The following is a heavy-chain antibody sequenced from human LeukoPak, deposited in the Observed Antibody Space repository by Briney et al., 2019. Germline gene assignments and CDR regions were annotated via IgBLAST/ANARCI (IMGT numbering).Heavy chain of an antibody. V-gene: IGHV3-23*01. Sequence: GGSLRLSCAASGFTFSSYAMSWVRQAPGKGLEWVSAISGSGGSTYYADSVKGRFTISRDNAKNSLYLQMNSLRAEDTAAYYCARGYYDFWSGSYYFDSWGQGTLVTVSS. CDR1: GFTFSSYA. D-gene: IGHD3-3*01. CDR3: ARGYYDFWSGSYYFDS. CDR2: ISGSGGST. J-gene: IGHJ4*02.